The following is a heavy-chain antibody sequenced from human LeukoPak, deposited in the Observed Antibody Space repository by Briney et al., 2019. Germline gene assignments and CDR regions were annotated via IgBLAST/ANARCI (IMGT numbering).Heavy chain of an antibody. V-gene: IGHV4-34*01. D-gene: IGHD6-19*01. Sequence: PSETLSLTCAVYGGSFSDYYWSWIRQPPGKGLEWIGEINHSGSTNYNPSLKSRVTISVDTSKNQFSLKLSSVTAADTAMYYCARESTTVAGTFDYWGQGTLVTVSS. J-gene: IGHJ4*02. CDR1: GGSFSDYY. CDR2: INHSGST. CDR3: ARESTTVAGTFDY.